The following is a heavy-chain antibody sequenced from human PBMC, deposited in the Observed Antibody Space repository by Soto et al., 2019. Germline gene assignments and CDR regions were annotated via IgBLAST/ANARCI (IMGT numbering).Heavy chain of an antibody. CDR2: TYYRSKWYN. J-gene: IGHJ6*02. CDR1: GDSVSSNSAA. V-gene: IGHV6-1*01. CDR3: ARDNGGGEYSSSSLFGSGYYYYGMDV. Sequence: PSQTLSLTCAISGDSVSSNSAAWNWIRQSPSRGLEWLGRTYYRSKWYNDYAVSVKSRITINPDTSKNQFSLQLNSVTPEDTAVYYCARDNGGGEYSSSSLFGSGYYYYGMDVWGQGTTVTVSS. D-gene: IGHD6-6*01.